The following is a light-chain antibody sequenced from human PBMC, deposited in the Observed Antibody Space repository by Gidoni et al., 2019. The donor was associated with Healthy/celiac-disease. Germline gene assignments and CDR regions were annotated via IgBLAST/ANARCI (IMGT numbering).Light chain of an antibody. CDR3: QQYYSTLALT. Sequence: DIVMTQSPDSLAVSLGERATINCKSNQSVLYSSNNKNYLAWYQQKPGQPPKLLIYWASTRESGVPDRFSGSGSGTDFTLTISSLQAEDVAVYYCQQYYSTLALTFGGGTKVEIK. V-gene: IGKV4-1*01. CDR1: QSVLYSSNNKNY. J-gene: IGKJ4*01. CDR2: WAS.